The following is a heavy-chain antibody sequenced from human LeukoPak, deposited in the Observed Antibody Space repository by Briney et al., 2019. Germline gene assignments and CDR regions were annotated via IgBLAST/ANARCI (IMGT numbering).Heavy chain of an antibody. J-gene: IGHJ4*02. CDR3: VRRVNSGTYYYFDY. CDR2: INGDGSYT. D-gene: IGHD1-26*01. Sequence: GGSLRLSCAASEFTFSYDWMNWVGQAAGKRLLWVSLINGDGSYTNYADSVKGRFTISRDDAKNTLYLQMNSLRAEDTAVYYCVRRVNSGTYYYFDYWGQGTLVTVSS. CDR1: EFTFSYDW. V-gene: IGHV3-74*01.